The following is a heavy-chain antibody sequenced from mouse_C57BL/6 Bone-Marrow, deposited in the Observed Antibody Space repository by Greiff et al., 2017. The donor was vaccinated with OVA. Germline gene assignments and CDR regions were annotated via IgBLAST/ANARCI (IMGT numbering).Heavy chain of an antibody. CDR1: GYTFTDYY. CDR2: INPYNGGT. J-gene: IGHJ3*01. D-gene: IGHD2-1*01. Sequence: VQLKQSGPVLVKPGASVKMSCKASGYTFTDYYMNWVKQSHGKSLEWIGVINPYNGGTSYNQKFKGKATLTVDKSSSTAYMELNSLTSEDSAVYYCARLYYGNVAWFAYWGQGTLVTVSA. CDR3: ARLYYGNVAWFAY. V-gene: IGHV1-19*01.